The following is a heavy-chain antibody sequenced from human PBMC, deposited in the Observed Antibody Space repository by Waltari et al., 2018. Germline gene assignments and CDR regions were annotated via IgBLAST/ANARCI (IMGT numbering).Heavy chain of an antibody. CDR2: ISSSSSYI. Sequence: EVQLVESGGGLVKPGGSLRLSCAASGFTFSSYSMTWVRQAPGKGLEWVSSISSSSSYIYYADSVKGRFTISRDNAKNSLYLQMNSLRAEDTAVYYCAEGNPYYYYGMDVWGQGTTVTVSS. CDR1: GFTFSSYS. V-gene: IGHV3-21*01. J-gene: IGHJ6*02. D-gene: IGHD4-4*01. CDR3: AEGNPYYYYGMDV.